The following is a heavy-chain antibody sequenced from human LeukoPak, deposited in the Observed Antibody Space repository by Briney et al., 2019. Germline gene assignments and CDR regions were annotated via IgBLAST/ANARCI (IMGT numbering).Heavy chain of an antibody. CDR2: ISYSGTA. CDR1: GGSINTSPYY. D-gene: IGHD2-8*02. V-gene: IGHV4-39*07. Sequence: SETLSLTCTVSGGSINTSPYYWGWVRQPPEKGLEWLGSISYSGTAYYNPSLRSRVTVSGDTSKNQFSLNLNSVTAADTAVYYCVRVRTGSISDHWGQGILVIVSS. CDR3: VRVRTGSISDH. J-gene: IGHJ4*02.